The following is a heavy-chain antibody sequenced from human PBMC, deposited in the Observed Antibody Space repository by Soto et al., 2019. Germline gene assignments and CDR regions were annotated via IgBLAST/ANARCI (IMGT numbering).Heavy chain of an antibody. Sequence: QVQLVESGGGVVQPGRSLRLSCAASGFTFSSYGMHWVRQAPGKGLEWVAVIWYDGSNKYYADSVKGRFTISRDNSKNTLHLQMNSLRAEDTAVYYCAREGGYDFWSAYDFDYWGQGTLVTVSS. CDR2: IWYDGSNK. J-gene: IGHJ4*02. CDR1: GFTFSSYG. D-gene: IGHD3-3*01. V-gene: IGHV3-33*01. CDR3: AREGGYDFWSAYDFDY.